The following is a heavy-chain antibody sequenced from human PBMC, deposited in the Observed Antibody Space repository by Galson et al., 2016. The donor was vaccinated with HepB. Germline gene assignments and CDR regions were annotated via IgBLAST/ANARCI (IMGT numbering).Heavy chain of an antibody. J-gene: IGHJ5*02. CDR1: GYRFTGYA. D-gene: IGHD3-10*01. CDR3: ARERKGSRGFDSGWFDP. Sequence: SVKVSCKASGYRFTGYAIHWVRQAPGQRLEWMGWINADNGNRKYSQKFQARVAITMDTPASVAYLELSSLKSEDTAVYYCARERKGSRGFDSGWFDPWGQGTLVIVSS. CDR2: INADNGNR. V-gene: IGHV1-3*01.